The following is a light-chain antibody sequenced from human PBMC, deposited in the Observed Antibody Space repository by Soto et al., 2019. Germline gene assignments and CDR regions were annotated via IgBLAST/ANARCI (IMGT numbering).Light chain of an antibody. J-gene: IGKJ2*01. CDR2: DAS. CDR1: QSISSW. V-gene: IGKV1-5*01. Sequence: DIQMTQSPSTLSATAGDRVTITCRASQSISSWLAWYQHKPGKAPKLLIYDASNLDSGVPSRFSGSGSGTEFSLTISNLQPDDCATYFCQQYNDFQYTFGPGTKLEI. CDR3: QQYNDFQYT.